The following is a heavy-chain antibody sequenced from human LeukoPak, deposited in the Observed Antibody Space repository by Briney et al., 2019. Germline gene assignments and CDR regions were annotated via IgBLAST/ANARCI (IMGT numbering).Heavy chain of an antibody. J-gene: IGHJ4*02. V-gene: IGHV3-30*03. CDR1: GFTFSSYG. D-gene: IGHD1-26*01. CDR2: ISYDGSNK. CDR3: ARVSTRGATASGDFDY. Sequence: GGSLRLSCAASGFTFSSYGMHWVRQAPGKGLEWVAVISYDGSNKYYADSVKGRFTISRDNSKNTLYLQMNSLRAEDTAVYYCARVSTRGATASGDFDYWGQGTLVTVSS.